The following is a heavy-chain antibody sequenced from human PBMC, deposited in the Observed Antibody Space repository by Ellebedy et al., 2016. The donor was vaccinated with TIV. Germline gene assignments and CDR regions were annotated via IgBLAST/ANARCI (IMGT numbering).Heavy chain of an antibody. CDR1: GGTFSSYM. J-gene: IGHJ6*02. Sequence: SVKVSXXASGGTFSSYMIMWVRQAPGQGLEWMGGIIPIFGTANYAQKIQDRVTINADKSTNTVYMVLRSLIFEDTAVYYCARDWGLMRPIFGVAEMDVWGQGTTVTVSS. CDR2: IIPIFGTA. V-gene: IGHV1-69*06. D-gene: IGHD3-3*01. CDR3: ARDWGLMRPIFGVAEMDV.